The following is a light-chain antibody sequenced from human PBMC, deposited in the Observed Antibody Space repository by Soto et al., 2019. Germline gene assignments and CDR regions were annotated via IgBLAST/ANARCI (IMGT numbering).Light chain of an antibody. V-gene: IGKV3-20*01. CDR1: QSVTSNY. J-gene: IGKJ1*01. Sequence: EIVLTQSPGTLSLSPGERATLSCRASQSVTSNYLAWYQQKPGQAPRLLIYGASSRATGIPDRFSGSGSGTDFTLTISRLEPEDFAVYYCQQSCSSPRTFGQGTKVEIK. CDR2: GAS. CDR3: QQSCSSPRT.